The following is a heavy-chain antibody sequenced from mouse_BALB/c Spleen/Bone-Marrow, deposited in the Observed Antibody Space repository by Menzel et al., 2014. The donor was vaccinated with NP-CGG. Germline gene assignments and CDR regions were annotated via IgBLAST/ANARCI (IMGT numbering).Heavy chain of an antibody. J-gene: IGHJ3*01. CDR1: GYAFSTYW. CDR2: IYPGNGNA. V-gene: IGHV1-80*01. Sequence: VQLQQSGAELVRPGSSVKISCKASGYAFSTYWMNWVKQRPGQGLEWIGQIYPGNGNADYNGKFKDKATLTADKSSRTAYMHVHSLTSEDSEVYLCTRGGNYVPYGGQGTLVTVSA. D-gene: IGHD5-5*01. CDR3: TRGGNYVPY.